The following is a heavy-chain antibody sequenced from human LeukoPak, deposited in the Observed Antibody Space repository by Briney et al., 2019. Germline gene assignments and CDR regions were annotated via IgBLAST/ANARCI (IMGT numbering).Heavy chain of an antibody. CDR3: AKAALRYQLLSRLDY. CDR1: GFTFSSYA. V-gene: IGHV3-23*01. D-gene: IGHD2-2*01. Sequence: GRSLRLSCAASGFTFSSYAMNWARQAPGKGLEWVSAISGSGASTYYADSVKGRFNISRDNSKNTLYLQMNSLRAEDTAIYYCAKAALRYQLLSRLDYWGQGTLVTVSS. CDR2: ISGSGAST. J-gene: IGHJ4*02.